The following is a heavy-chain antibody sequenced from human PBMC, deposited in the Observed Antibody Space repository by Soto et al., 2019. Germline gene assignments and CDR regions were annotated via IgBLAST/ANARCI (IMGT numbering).Heavy chain of an antibody. CDR2: ISGSGGST. CDR1: GFTFSSYW. CDR3: AKDALVTIFGVVIWAYYFDY. J-gene: IGHJ4*02. D-gene: IGHD3-3*01. Sequence: GGSLRLSCAASGFTFSSYWMHWVRQAPGKGLEWVSAISGSGGSTYYADSVKGRFTISRDNSKNTLYLQMNSLRAEDTAVYYCAKDALVTIFGVVIWAYYFDYWGQGTLVTVSS. V-gene: IGHV3-23*01.